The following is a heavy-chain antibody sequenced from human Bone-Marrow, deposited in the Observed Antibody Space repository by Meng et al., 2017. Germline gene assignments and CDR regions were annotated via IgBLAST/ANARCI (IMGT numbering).Heavy chain of an antibody. CDR1: GYTFNNYG. CDR2: ISAYNDNT. V-gene: IGHV1-18*01. Sequence: ASVKVSCKASGYTFNNYGISWVRQAPGQGLEWMGWISAYNDNTNYAQELQGRVTLTTDTSTSTAYMELRSLRSDDTAVYYCARTTMVRGVHYFDYWGQGTLVTGSS. CDR3: ARTTMVRGVHYFDY. J-gene: IGHJ4*02. D-gene: IGHD3-10*01.